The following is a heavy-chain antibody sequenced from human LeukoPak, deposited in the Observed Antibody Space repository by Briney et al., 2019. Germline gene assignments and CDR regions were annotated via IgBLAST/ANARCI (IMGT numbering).Heavy chain of an antibody. CDR1: GFTFDDYA. D-gene: IGHD2-21*02. Sequence: GGSLRLSCAASGFTFDDYAMHWVRQAPGKGLEWVSGISWNSGSIGYADSVRGRFTISRDNPKNTLYLQMNSLRAEDTAVYYCARATDCGGDCSWGNDGFDIWGQGTMVTVSS. CDR3: ARATDCGGDCSWGNDGFDI. V-gene: IGHV3-9*01. CDR2: ISWNSGSI. J-gene: IGHJ3*02.